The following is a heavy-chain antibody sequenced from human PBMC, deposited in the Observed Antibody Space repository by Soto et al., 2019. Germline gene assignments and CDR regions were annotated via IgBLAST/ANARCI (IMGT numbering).Heavy chain of an antibody. J-gene: IGHJ4*02. V-gene: IGHV3-64D*06. D-gene: IGHD2-2*01. CDR1: GFTFTNYA. Sequence: GSLRLSCSASGFTFTNYAIHWIRQAPGKGLEYVSAISSTGGSTYYADSVKGRFTISRDNSKNTVYLQVSSLRSEDSAVYYCVARYCSSTTCYQVDYWGQGTLVTVSS. CDR3: VARYCSSTTCYQVDY. CDR2: ISSTGGST.